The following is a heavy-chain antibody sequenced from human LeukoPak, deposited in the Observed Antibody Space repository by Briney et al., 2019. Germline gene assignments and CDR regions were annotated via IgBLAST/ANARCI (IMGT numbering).Heavy chain of an antibody. CDR1: GFTFSSYS. CDR2: ISSSSSYI. J-gene: IGHJ4*02. V-gene: IGHV3-21*01. CDR3: ARDTWTMVTHIFDY. Sequence: PGGSLRLSYAASGFTFSSYSMNWVRQAPGKGLEWVSSISSSSSYIYYADSVKGRFTISRDNAKKSLYLQMNSLRVEDTAVYYCARDTWTMVTHIFDYWGQGTLVTVSS. D-gene: IGHD4-17*01.